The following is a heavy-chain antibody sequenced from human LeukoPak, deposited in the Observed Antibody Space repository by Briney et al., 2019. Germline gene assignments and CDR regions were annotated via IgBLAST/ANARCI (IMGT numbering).Heavy chain of an antibody. J-gene: IGHJ3*02. CDR3: ARDSRFLEWLCAFDI. CDR1: GFTFSSYS. CDR2: ISSSGNYI. Sequence: PGGSLRLSCAASGFTFSSYSLSWVRQAPGKGLEWVSSISSSGNYIYYADSLRGRFTISRDNAKNSLYLQMNSLRDEDTAVYYCARDSRFLEWLCAFDIWGQGTMVTVSS. V-gene: IGHV3-21*01. D-gene: IGHD3-3*01.